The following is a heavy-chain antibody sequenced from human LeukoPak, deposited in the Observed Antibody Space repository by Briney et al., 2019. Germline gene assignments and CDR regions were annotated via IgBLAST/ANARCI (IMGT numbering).Heavy chain of an antibody. V-gene: IGHV3-53*01. D-gene: IGHD4-17*01. CDR1: GFTVRSNY. J-gene: IGHJ4*02. CDR3: ARDLLREYGDYVEY. CDR2: IYSGGST. Sequence: GESLTLSCAASGFTVRSNYMSWVRQAPGKGLEWVSVIYSGGSTYYADSVKGRFTISRDNSKNTLYLQMNSLRAEDTAVYYCARDLLREYGDYVEYWGQGTLVTVSS.